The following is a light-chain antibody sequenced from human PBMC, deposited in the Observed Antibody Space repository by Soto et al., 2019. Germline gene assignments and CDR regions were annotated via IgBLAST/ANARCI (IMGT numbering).Light chain of an antibody. CDR1: QSLSSN. CDR2: GAS. V-gene: IGKV3-15*01. CDR3: QQYNHWPPWT. J-gene: IGKJ1*01. Sequence: EIVMTQSPGTLSVSPGERATLSCRASQSLSSNLAWYQQKPGQAPRLLIYGASTRATGIPARFSGSGSGTESTLTLSILQSEDVAVDYCQQYNHWPPWTFGQGTRVEI.